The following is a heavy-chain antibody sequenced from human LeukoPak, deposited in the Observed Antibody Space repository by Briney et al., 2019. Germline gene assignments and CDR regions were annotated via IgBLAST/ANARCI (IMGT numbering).Heavy chain of an antibody. CDR3: ATDSSGWYYYYGMDV. Sequence: ASVKVSCEVSGYTLTELSMHWVRQAPGKGLEWMGGFDPEDGETIYAQKFQGRVTMTEDTSTDTAYMELSSLRSEDTAVYYCATDSSGWYYYYGMDVWGQGTTVTVSS. J-gene: IGHJ6*02. D-gene: IGHD6-19*01. CDR2: FDPEDGET. CDR1: GYTLTELS. V-gene: IGHV1-24*01.